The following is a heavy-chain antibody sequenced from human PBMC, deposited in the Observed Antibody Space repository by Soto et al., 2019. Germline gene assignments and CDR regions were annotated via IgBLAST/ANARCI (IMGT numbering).Heavy chain of an antibody. CDR3: AREWGHYDFLCVYPRPTYYFVY. J-gene: IGHJ4*02. CDR1: GGTFSSYA. V-gene: IGHV1-69*13. D-gene: IGHD3-3*01. CDR2: IIPIFGTA. Sequence: SVKVSCKASGGTFSSYAISWVRQAPGQGLEWMGGIIPIFGTANYAQKFQGRVTITADESTSTAYMELSSLRSEDTAVYYCAREWGHYDFLCVYPRPTYYFVYWCKGTLVTVS.